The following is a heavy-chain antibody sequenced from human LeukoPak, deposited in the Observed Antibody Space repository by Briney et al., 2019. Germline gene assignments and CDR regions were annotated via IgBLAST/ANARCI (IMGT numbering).Heavy chain of an antibody. Sequence: GGSLRLSCAASGFTYSSYSMNWVRQAPGKGLEWVSYISSTSATIYYADSVKGRFTISRDNAKNSLYLQMNSLRAEDTAVYYCARAPSAGNFVLYYFDYWGQGTLVTVSS. CDR2: ISSTSATI. CDR1: GFTYSSYS. CDR3: ARAPSAGNFVLYYFDY. D-gene: IGHD3-16*02. J-gene: IGHJ4*02. V-gene: IGHV3-48*01.